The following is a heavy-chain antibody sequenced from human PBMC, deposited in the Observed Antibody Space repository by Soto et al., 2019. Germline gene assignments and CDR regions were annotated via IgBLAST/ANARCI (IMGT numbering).Heavy chain of an antibody. V-gene: IGHV4-34*01. CDR2: INHSGST. CDR1: GGSFSGYY. CDR3: ASRLGPAKNMYDY. Sequence: SETLSLTCAVYGGSFSGYYWSWIRQPPGKGREGIGEINHSGSTNYNPSLKSRVTISVDTSKNQFSLKLSSVTAADTAVYYCASRLGPAKNMYDYWGQGTLVTVSS. D-gene: IGHD3-9*01. J-gene: IGHJ4*02.